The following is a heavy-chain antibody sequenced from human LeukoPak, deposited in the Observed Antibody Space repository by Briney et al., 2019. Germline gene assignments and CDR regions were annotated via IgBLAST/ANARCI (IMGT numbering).Heavy chain of an antibody. V-gene: IGHV3-7*05. Sequence: PGGSLRLSCAASGFTFNTYWMSWVRQAPGKGLEWVANIKEDGSDKYYVDSMKGRFTISRDSAKNSLYLQMNSLRAEDTAVYYCARRGLPDSWGQGTLVTVSS. CDR2: IKEDGSDK. D-gene: IGHD2-15*01. J-gene: IGHJ5*01. CDR1: GFTFNTYW. CDR3: ARRGLPDS.